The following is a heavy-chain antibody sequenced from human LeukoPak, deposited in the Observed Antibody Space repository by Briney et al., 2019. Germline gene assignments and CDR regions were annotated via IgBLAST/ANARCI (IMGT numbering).Heavy chain of an antibody. Sequence: KTSETLSLTCTVSGGSISTSAYYWDWIRQPPGKGLEWLVCISYTGSTYYNSFLRSRVTMSVDTSTNQFSLELNSVPAADTAIYYCARTCGRRTVDPGTSGYVEVWGQGTLVTVSS. D-gene: IGHD5-12*01. CDR3: ARTCGRRTVDPGTSGYVEV. V-gene: IGHV4-39*01. J-gene: IGHJ4*02. CDR1: GGSISTSAYY. CDR2: ISYTGST.